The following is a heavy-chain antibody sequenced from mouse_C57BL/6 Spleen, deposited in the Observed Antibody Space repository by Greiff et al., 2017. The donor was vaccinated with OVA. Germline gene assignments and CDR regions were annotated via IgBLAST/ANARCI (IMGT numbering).Heavy chain of an antibody. D-gene: IGHD1-1*01. CDR3: ARSGGFGYGSSYRFDY. Sequence: VQLQQPGAELVRPGSSVKLSCKASGYTFTSYWMHWVKQRPIQGLEWIGNIDPSDSETHYNQKFKDKATLTVDKSSSTAYMQLSSLTSEDSAVYYCARSGGFGYGSSYRFDYWGQGTTLTVSS. CDR1: GYTFTSYW. J-gene: IGHJ2*01. CDR2: IDPSDSET. V-gene: IGHV1-52*01.